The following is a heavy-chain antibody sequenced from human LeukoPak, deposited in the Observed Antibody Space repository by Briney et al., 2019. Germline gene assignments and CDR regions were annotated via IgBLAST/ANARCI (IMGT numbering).Heavy chain of an antibody. D-gene: IGHD5-24*01. J-gene: IGHJ4*02. V-gene: IGHV4-34*01. CDR3: ARGEMATSDY. Sequence: SETLSLTCAVYGGSFSGYYWSWIRQPPGKGLEWIGEINHSGSTNYNPSLKSRVTISVDTSKNQFSLRLSSVTAADTAVYYCARGEMATSDYWGQGTLVTVSS. CDR1: GGSFSGYY. CDR2: INHSGST.